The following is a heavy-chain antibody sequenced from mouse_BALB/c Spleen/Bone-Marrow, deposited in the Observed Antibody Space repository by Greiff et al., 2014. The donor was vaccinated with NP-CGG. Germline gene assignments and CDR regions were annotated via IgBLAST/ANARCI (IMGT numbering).Heavy chain of an antibody. CDR2: IDPANGNT. Sequence: VQLQQSGAELVKPGASVKLSCTAFGFNIKDTYMHWVKQRPEQGLEWIGRIDPANGNTKYAPTFRGKATITADTSSNTDYLLLSSLTSEDTAVYYCASSGNYEGGAMDYWGQGTSVTVSS. D-gene: IGHD2-1*01. CDR3: ASSGNYEGGAMDY. J-gene: IGHJ4*01. V-gene: IGHV14-3*02. CDR1: GFNIKDTY.